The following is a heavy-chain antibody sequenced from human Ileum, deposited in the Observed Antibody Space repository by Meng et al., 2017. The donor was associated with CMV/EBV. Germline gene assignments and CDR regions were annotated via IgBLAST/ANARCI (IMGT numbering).Heavy chain of an antibody. CDR2: FSSGGYI. Sequence: CTLSGSAISGRDWWSWVRQPPGKGLDWIGEFSSGGYINYNSTLQSRLTISVDNSRNQFSLKLTSVSAADTAVYYCARSSAAKRGLDSWGQGTLVTVSS. CDR3: ARSSAAKRGLDS. D-gene: IGHD6-19*01. J-gene: IGHJ4*02. CDR1: GSAISGRDW. V-gene: IGHV4-4*02.